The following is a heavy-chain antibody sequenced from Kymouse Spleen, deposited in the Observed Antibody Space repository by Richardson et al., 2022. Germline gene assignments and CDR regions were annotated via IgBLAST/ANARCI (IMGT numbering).Heavy chain of an antibody. CDR1: GFTFSNAW. D-gene: IGHD1-26*01. J-gene: IGHJ6*02. CDR2: IKSKTDGGTT. V-gene: IGHV3-15*01. Sequence: EVQLVESGGGLVKPGGSLRLSCAASGFTFSNAWMSWVRQAPGKGLEWVGRIKSKTDGGTTDYAAPVKGRFTISRDDSKNTLYLQMNSLKTEDTAVYYCTTEKWERHYYYGMDVWGQGTTVTVSS. CDR3: TTEKWERHYYYGMDV.